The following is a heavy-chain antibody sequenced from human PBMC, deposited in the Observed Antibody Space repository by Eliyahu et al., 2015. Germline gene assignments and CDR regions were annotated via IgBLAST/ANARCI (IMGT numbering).Heavy chain of an antibody. V-gene: IGHV3-30-3*01. CDR2: ISYDGSNK. J-gene: IGHJ3*02. CDR3: ARERGYSGYDVPGAFDI. Sequence: SSYAMHWVRQAPGKGLEWVAVISYDGSNKYYADSVKGRFTISRDNSKNTLYLQMNSLRAEDTAVYYCARERGYSGYDVPGAFDIWGQGTMVTVSS. CDR1: SSYA. D-gene: IGHD5-12*01.